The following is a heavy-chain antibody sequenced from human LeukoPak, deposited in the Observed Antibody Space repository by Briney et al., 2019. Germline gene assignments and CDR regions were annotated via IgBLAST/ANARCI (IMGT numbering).Heavy chain of an antibody. CDR2: IYSSGGT. V-gene: IGHV4-4*07. CDR1: GGSINDNY. CDR3: ARQMNTVTADY. J-gene: IGHJ4*02. D-gene: IGHD4-17*01. Sequence: SETLSLTCTVSGGSINDNYWSWIRRPAGEGLQWIGRIYSSGGTNYSSSLKSRVTMSVDTSKNQFSLRLSSVAAADTAVYYCARQMNTVTADYWGQGTLVTVSS.